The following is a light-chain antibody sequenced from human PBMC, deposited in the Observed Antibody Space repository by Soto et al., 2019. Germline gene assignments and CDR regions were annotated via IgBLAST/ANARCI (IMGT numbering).Light chain of an antibody. CDR1: ESIRNN. J-gene: IGKJ1*01. CDR3: QQTYSTPRGA. V-gene: IGKV1-39*01. CDR2: AAS. Sequence: DIQMTQSPSSLSASVGDRVTITCRASESIRNNLNWYQQKPGKAPKLLIYAASTLQSGVPSRFSGGGSGTESTLTIGSLQPEDFTTYYCQQTYSTPRGAFGQGTKVDIK.